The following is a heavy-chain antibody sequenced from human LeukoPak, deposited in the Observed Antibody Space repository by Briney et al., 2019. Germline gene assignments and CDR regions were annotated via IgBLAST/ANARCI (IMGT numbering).Heavy chain of an antibody. D-gene: IGHD4-17*01. CDR2: ISYDGSNK. CDR3: AKERDDYGDYEYGMDV. J-gene: IGHJ6*02. V-gene: IGHV3-30-3*01. Sequence: GGSLRLSCAASGFTFSSYAMHWVRQAPGKGLEWVAVISYDGSNKYYADSVKGRFTISRDNAKNTLYLQMNSLRAEDTAVYYCAKERDDYGDYEYGMDVWGQGTTVTVSS. CDR1: GFTFSSYA.